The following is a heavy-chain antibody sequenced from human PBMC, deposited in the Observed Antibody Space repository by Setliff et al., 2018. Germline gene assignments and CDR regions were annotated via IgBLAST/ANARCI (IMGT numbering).Heavy chain of an antibody. J-gene: IGHJ4*02. V-gene: IGHV1-8*02. Sequence: GASVKVSCKASGYTFTSYAMHWVRQAPGQRLEWMGWMNPNSGNTGYAQKFQGRVTMTRNTSISTAYMELSSLRSEDTAVYYCARDRGSGSYFLRYFDYWGQGTLVTVSS. CDR1: GYTFTSYA. D-gene: IGHD1-26*01. CDR2: MNPNSGNT. CDR3: ARDRGSGSYFLRYFDY.